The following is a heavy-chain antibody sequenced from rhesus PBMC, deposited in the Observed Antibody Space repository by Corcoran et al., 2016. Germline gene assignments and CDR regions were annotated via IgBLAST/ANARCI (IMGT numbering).Heavy chain of an antibody. CDR1: GFSPRTLRLC. D-gene: IGHD1-44*01. Sequence: QLTLKESGPALVKPTQTLTLTCSFPGFSPRTLRLCVGWLRHPPGLASEWLASIYWNDDKTYSTSLKSRLTSSKDTSKNQVIQSMTNMDPVDTSTYYCTRGGAGSKGYYGLDSWGQGVVVTVSS. CDR3: TRGGAGSKGYYGLDS. CDR2: IYWNDDK. J-gene: IGHJ6*01. V-gene: IGHV2S1*01.